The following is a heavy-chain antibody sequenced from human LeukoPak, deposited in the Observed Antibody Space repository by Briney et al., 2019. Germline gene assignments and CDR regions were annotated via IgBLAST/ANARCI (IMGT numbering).Heavy chain of an antibody. D-gene: IGHD3-10*01. Sequence: GASVKVSCKVSGYALTELSIHWVRQAPGKGFEWMGDVDPKDGETIYAQNFQDRVTVTDDRSTDTSYMELRGLTSEDTALYYCAGDVLVSGGSYYHGFWGQGTLVTVSS. J-gene: IGHJ4*02. CDR2: VDPKDGET. V-gene: IGHV1-24*01. CDR1: GYALTELS. CDR3: AGDVLVSGGSYYHGF.